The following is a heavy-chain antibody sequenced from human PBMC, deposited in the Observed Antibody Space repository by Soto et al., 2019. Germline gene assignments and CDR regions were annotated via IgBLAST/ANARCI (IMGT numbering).Heavy chain of an antibody. J-gene: IGHJ5*02. CDR3: ARVRLQLEWLFGWFDP. CDR2: IIPIFGTA. CDR1: GGTFSSYA. D-gene: IGHD3-3*01. Sequence: QVQLVQSGAEVKKPGSSVKVSCKASGGTFSSYAISWVRQAPGQGLEWMGGIIPIFGTANYAQKFQGRVPITADESTSTAYMELSSLRSEDTAVYYCARVRLQLEWLFGWFDPWGQGTLVTVSS. V-gene: IGHV1-69*01.